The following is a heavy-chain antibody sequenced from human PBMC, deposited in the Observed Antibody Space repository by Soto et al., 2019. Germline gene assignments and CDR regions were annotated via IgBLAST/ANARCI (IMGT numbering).Heavy chain of an antibody. V-gene: IGHV3-7*03. CDR3: ARDLPGYCTTTDCYSYFDY. CDR1: GFTFTSYS. Sequence: EVQLVESGGGLGQPGGSLRISCAVSGFTFTSYSMSWVRQAPGAGLEWVANIQQDGSEKYYVDSVKGRFTISRDNAKNSMYLQMNRLRADDTAVYYCARDLPGYCTTTDCYSYFDYWGQGTLVTVSS. D-gene: IGHD2-2*02. CDR2: IQQDGSEK. J-gene: IGHJ4*02.